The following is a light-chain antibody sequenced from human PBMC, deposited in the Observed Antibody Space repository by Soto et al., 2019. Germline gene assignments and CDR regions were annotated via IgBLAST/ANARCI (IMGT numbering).Light chain of an antibody. CDR2: GAS. CDR3: QQYHNWPPKYT. J-gene: IGKJ2*01. Sequence: EMMMTQSPATLSVSPGERVTLSCTASQSISTNLAWYQQKPGQAPRLLIYGASTRATGIPARLSGSGSGTEFTLTISSLKSEDFAVYYCQQYHNWPPKYTFGQGT. V-gene: IGKV3-15*01. CDR1: QSISTN.